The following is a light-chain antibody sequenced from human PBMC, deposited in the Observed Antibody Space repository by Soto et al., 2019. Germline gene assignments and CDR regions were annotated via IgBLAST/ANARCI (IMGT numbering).Light chain of an antibody. Sequence: QSALAQPASVSGSPGQSITISCTGTSGFVGSFSLVSWYQQHPGKAPKVMIYEVSKRPSGVPDRFSGSKSGNTASLTVSGLQAEDEADYYCSSYAGSNNLVFGGGTKLTVL. V-gene: IGLV2-8*01. CDR1: SGFVGSFSL. J-gene: IGLJ2*01. CDR3: SSYAGSNNLV. CDR2: EVS.